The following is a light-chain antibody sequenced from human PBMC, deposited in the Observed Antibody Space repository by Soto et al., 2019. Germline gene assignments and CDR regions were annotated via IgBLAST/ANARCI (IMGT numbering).Light chain of an antibody. Sequence: QSVLTQSSSASASLRSSVKLTCTLSSGHSSYTIAWHQQQPGKAPRYLMKLEGTGDYNKGSGVPDRFSASSSGADRYLSISHLQSEDEADYYCEIWDSKSWVFGGGTKLTVL. CDR1: SGHSSYT. CDR3: EIWDSKSWV. J-gene: IGLJ3*02. V-gene: IGLV4-60*03. CDR2: LEGTGDY.